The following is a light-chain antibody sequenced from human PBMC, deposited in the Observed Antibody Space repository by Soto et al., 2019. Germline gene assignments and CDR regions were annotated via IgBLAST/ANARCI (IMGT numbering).Light chain of an antibody. Sequence: EVVLTQSPATLSLSPGERANLSSRTSQIVSRTLARYQQKSGQAPRLLIYDASNRATGIPTRFSGSGSGTDFTLTISSLEPEDFAVYYCQQRYNWPQTFGQGTKVEIK. CDR1: QIVSRT. CDR2: DAS. V-gene: IGKV3-11*01. J-gene: IGKJ1*01. CDR3: QQRYNWPQT.